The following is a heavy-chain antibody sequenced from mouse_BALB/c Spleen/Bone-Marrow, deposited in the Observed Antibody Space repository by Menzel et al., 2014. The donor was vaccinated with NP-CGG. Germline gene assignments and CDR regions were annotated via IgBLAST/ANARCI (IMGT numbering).Heavy chain of an antibody. CDR3: TRDTGGPDHLDY. CDR1: GFTFSSYA. V-gene: IGHV5-9-4*01. CDR2: ISSGGNYT. J-gene: IGHJ2*01. Sequence: EVNVVESGGGLVKPGGSLKLSCAASGFTFSSYAMSWVRQSPEKRLEWVAEISSGGNYTYYPDTVTGRFTISRDNAKNTLYLEMSSLRSEDTAMYYCTRDTGGPDHLDYWGHVTTLTVSS. D-gene: IGHD1-1*02.